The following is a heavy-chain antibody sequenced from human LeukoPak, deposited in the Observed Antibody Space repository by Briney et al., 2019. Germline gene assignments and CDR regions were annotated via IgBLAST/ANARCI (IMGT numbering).Heavy chain of an antibody. CDR2: ISFDGSNK. CDR3: AKDQSYYYASGSNYNWFDP. J-gene: IGHJ5*02. CDR1: GFTFSTYG. V-gene: IGHV3-30*18. Sequence: GGSLRLSCAASGFTFSTYGMHWVRQAPGKGLEWVAVISFDGSNKYYADSVQGRFTISRDNPRNTLFLQMNSLRHEDTAVYYCAKDQSYYYASGSNYNWFDPWGQGTLVTVSS. D-gene: IGHD3-10*01.